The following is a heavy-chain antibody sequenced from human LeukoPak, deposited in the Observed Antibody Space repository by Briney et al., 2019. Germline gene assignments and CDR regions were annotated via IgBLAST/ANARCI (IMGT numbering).Heavy chain of an antibody. Sequence: GASVKVSCKASGGTFSSYAISWVRQAPGQGLEWMGGIIPIFGTANYAQKFQSRVTITADKSTSTAYTELSSLRSEDTAVYYCAREGGPGVVVPAAKSEAFDIWGQGTMVTVSS. CDR2: IIPIFGTA. CDR3: AREGGPGVVVPAAKSEAFDI. D-gene: IGHD2-2*01. CDR1: GGTFSSYA. V-gene: IGHV1-69*06. J-gene: IGHJ3*02.